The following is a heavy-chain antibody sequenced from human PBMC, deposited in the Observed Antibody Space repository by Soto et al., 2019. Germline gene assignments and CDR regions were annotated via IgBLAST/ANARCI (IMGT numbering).Heavy chain of an antibody. CDR1: GGTFSSYT. CDR3: AREGVHIAARPPFDY. CDR2: IIPILGIA. V-gene: IGHV1-69*04. Sequence: SVKVSCKASGGTFSSYTISWVRQAPGQGLEWMGRIIPILGIANYAQKFQGRVTITADKSTSTAYMELSSLRSEDTAVYYCAREGVHIAARPPFDYWGQGTLVTVSS. D-gene: IGHD6-6*01. J-gene: IGHJ4*02.